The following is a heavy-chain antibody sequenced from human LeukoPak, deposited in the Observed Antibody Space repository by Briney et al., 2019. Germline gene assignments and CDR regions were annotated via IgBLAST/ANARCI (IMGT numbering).Heavy chain of an antibody. CDR2: IYYSGRT. CDR3: ARDSAGDYWLDP. Sequence: SETLSLTCAVYGGSFSGYYWSCIRQPPGEGLEWIGSIYYSGRTSFNGSLKTRITMSVDTSKNQFSLKLTSVTTADTAVYFCARDSAGDYWLDPWGERPPVTVS. D-gene: IGHD7-27*01. CDR1: GGSFSGYY. V-gene: IGHV4-59*01. J-gene: IGHJ5*02.